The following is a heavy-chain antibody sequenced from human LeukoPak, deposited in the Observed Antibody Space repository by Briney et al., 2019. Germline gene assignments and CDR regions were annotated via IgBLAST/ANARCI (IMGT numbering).Heavy chain of an antibody. J-gene: IGHJ3*02. CDR3: ARHTGSGSYYGLDAFDI. V-gene: IGHV5-10-1*01. Sequence: GEPLKIPCKGSGYRFTTYWITWVRQMPGKGLEWMGRIDPSDSYTNYSPSFQGHVTISPDKSISTAYLQWSSLKASDTAMYYCARHTGSGSYYGLDAFDIWGQGTMVTVSS. CDR1: GYRFTTYW. CDR2: IDPSDSYT. D-gene: IGHD3-10*01.